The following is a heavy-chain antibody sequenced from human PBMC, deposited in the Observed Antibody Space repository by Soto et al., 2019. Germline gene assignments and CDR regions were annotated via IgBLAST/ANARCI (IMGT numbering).Heavy chain of an antibody. V-gene: IGHV5-51*01. J-gene: IGHJ4*02. CDR2: IYPGDSDT. Sequence: GSLKISCTGSGYSFTSYWIGWVRQMPGKGLEWMGIIYPGDSDTRYSPSFQGQVTISADKSISTAYLQWSSLKASDTAMYYCARPSEVAATGVGFDYWGQGTLVTVSS. CDR3: ARPSEVAATGVGFDY. D-gene: IGHD2-15*01. CDR1: GYSFTSYW.